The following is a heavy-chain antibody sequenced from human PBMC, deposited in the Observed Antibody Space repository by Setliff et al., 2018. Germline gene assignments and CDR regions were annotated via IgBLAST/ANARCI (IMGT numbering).Heavy chain of an antibody. D-gene: IGHD6-19*01. Sequence: LSLSCVTSGFTFSNYGMTWVRRAPGKGLEWISYISTSSTIIYYADSVRGRFTISRDNSKNTLYLQMNSLRAEDTAVYFCAKDVGLGSGWSYFDYWGQGALVTVSS. CDR1: GFTFSNYG. CDR2: ISTSSTII. J-gene: IGHJ4*02. V-gene: IGHV3-48*01. CDR3: AKDVGLGSGWSYFDY.